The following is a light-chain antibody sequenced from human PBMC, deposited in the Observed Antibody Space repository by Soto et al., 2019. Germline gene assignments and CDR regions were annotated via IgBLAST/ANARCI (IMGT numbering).Light chain of an antibody. J-gene: IGLJ1*01. CDR3: SSYTFSTTYV. V-gene: IGLV2-14*03. CDR1: RSCVCFYYY. Sequence: QSALTRPASVSGYPGQSITIDCTGTRSCVCFYYYVSWYPHHPSKAPNLLIYYFSIRPSGFSNRFSGSKSGNTASLTISALQLXPDAVSYCSSYTFSTTYVFGTGTKVTAL. CDR2: YFS.